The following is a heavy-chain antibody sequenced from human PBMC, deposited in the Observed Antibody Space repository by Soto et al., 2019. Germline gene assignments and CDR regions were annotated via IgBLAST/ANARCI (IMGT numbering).Heavy chain of an antibody. CDR3: VMVDNYVTPTPQDV. J-gene: IGHJ6*02. D-gene: IGHD3-16*01. Sequence: QVQLVQSGDEVKKPGASVKVSCKASGYIFVNYGIAWVRQAPRQGLEWMGWISPYTGNTHSASKVQGRLTIATDTSTSTAYMDLGSLTSDDTAVYYCVMVDNYVTPTPQDVWGQGTTVTVSS. CDR1: GYIFVNYG. V-gene: IGHV1-18*01. CDR2: ISPYTGNT.